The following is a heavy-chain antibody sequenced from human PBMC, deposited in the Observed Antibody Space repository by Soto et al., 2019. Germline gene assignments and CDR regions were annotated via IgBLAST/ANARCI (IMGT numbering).Heavy chain of an antibody. Sequence: SVKVSCKASGYTFSSYAISWVRQAPGQGLEWMGVIIPIFGTANYAQKFQGRVTITADESTSTAYMELSSLRSEDTAVYYCARDSGYSYGGPFDYWGQGTLVTVSS. CDR2: IIPIFGTA. CDR1: GYTFSSYA. CDR3: ARDSGYSYGGPFDY. D-gene: IGHD5-18*01. J-gene: IGHJ4*02. V-gene: IGHV1-69*13.